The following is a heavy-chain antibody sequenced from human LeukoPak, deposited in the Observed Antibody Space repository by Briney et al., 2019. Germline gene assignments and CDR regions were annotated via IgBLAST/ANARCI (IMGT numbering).Heavy chain of an antibody. CDR3: ARWGSSWYKGAFDI. D-gene: IGHD6-13*01. V-gene: IGHV4-59*01. CDR2: IYYSGST. Sequence: SETLSLTCTVSGGSISSYYWSWIRQPPGKGLEWNGYIYYSGSTNYNPSLKSRVTISVDTSKNQFSLKLSSVTAADTAVYYCARWGSSWYKGAFDIWGQGTMVTVSS. CDR1: GGSISSYY. J-gene: IGHJ3*02.